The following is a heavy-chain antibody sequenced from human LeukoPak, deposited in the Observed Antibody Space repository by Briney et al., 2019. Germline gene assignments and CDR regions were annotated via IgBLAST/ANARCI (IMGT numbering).Heavy chain of an antibody. D-gene: IGHD3-10*01. CDR3: ARDGQPLDYYGSGSPPDY. CDR1: GYTFTSYA. J-gene: IGHJ4*02. CDR2: ISAYNGNT. Sequence: GASVKVSCKASGYTFTSYAMHWVRQAPGQRLEWMGWISAYNGNTNYAQKLQGRVTMTTDTSTSTAYMELRSLRSDDTAVYYCARDGQPLDYYGSGSPPDYWGQGTLVTVSS. V-gene: IGHV1-18*01.